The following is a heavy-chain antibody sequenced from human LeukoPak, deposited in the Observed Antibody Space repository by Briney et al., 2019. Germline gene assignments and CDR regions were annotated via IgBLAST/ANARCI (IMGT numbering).Heavy chain of an antibody. V-gene: IGHV4-59*08. D-gene: IGHD5-24*01. J-gene: IGHJ4*02. CDR2: IYYSGST. CDR3: ARGARAGYNLEPFDY. Sequence: SETLSLNCTVSGGSMGSYYWRWIRKPPGKGLERIGYIYYSGSTKYNPSLKSRVTISVDTSKNQFSLKLSSVTAADTAVYYCARGARAGYNLEPFDYWGQGTLVTVTS. CDR1: GGSMGSYY.